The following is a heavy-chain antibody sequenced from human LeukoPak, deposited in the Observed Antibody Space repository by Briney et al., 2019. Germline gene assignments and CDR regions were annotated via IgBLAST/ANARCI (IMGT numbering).Heavy chain of an antibody. D-gene: IGHD4-17*01. Sequence: GESLEISCKGSGYSFTTYWIAWVRQMPGKGLEWMGIIYPGDSDTRYSPSFQGQVTISADKSISTAYLQWSSLKASDTAMFYCARYYGDRFYFDYWGQGTLVTASS. CDR3: ARYYGDRFYFDY. J-gene: IGHJ4*02. CDR1: GYSFTTYW. V-gene: IGHV5-51*01. CDR2: IYPGDSDT.